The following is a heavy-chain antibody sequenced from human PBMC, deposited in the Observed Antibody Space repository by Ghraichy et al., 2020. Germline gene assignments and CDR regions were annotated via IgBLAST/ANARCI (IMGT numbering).Heavy chain of an antibody. CDR1: GFTFSTYS. CDR3: ARSYSSGWYYFGY. Sequence: GGSLRLSCAASGFTFSTYSMNWVRQAPGKGLEWVAYINSSSSTIYYADSVKGRFTISRDNAKNSLYLQMNSLRDEDTAVYYCARSYSSGWYYFGYWGQGTLVTVSS. J-gene: IGHJ4*02. CDR2: INSSSSTI. V-gene: IGHV3-48*02. D-gene: IGHD6-19*01.